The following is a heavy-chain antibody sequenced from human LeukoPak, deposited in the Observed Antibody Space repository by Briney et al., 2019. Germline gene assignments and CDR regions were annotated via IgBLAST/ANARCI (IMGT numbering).Heavy chain of an antibody. CDR2: MNPNSGNT. Sequence: GASVKVSCKASGYTFTSYDINWVRQATGQGLEWMGWMNPNSGNTGYAQKFQGRVTMTRNTSISTAYMELRSLRSDDTAVYYCARLGYGEAWMLDYWGQGTLVTVSS. J-gene: IGHJ4*02. V-gene: IGHV1-8*01. CDR3: ARLGYGEAWMLDY. D-gene: IGHD4-17*01. CDR1: GYTFTSYD.